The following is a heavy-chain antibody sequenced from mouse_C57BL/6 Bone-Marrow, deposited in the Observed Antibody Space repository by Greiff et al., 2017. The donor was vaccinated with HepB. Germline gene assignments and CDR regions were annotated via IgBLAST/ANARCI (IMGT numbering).Heavy chain of an antibody. V-gene: IGHV10-1*01. J-gene: IGHJ3*01. CDR1: GFSFNTYA. CDR3: VGLPFAY. CDR2: IRSKSNNYAT. Sequence: DVKLVESGGGLVQPKGSLKLSCAASGFSFNTYAMNWVRQAPGKGLEWVARIRSKSNNYATYYADSVKDRFTISRDDSESMLYLQMNNLKTEDTAMYYCVGLPFAYWGQGTLVTVSA.